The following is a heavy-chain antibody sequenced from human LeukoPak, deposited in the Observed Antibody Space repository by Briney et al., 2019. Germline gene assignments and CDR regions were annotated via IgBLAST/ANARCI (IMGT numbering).Heavy chain of an antibody. CDR2: MNPNSGNT. Sequence: ASVKVSCKASGYTFTSYDINWVRQATGQGLEWMGWMNPNSGNTGYAQKFQGRVTMTRNTSISTAYMELSSLRSEDTAVYYCARSRYNWNDVYYYYGMDVRGQGTTVTVSS. J-gene: IGHJ6*02. CDR3: ARSRYNWNDVYYYYGMDV. CDR1: GYTFTSYD. D-gene: IGHD1-1*01. V-gene: IGHV1-8*01.